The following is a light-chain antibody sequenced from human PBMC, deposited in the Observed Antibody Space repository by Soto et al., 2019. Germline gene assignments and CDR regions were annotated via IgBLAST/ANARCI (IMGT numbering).Light chain of an antibody. J-gene: IGLJ1*01. CDR1: SSDVGGYNY. CDR3: SSYTSSNPDV. Sequence: QSALTQPASVSGSPGQSITISCTGTSSDVGGYNYVSWYQQHPGKAPKLIIYEVSNRPSGVSNRFSGSKSDNTASLTISGLQAEDEADYYCSSYTSSNPDVFGTGTKLTVL. V-gene: IGLV2-14*01. CDR2: EVS.